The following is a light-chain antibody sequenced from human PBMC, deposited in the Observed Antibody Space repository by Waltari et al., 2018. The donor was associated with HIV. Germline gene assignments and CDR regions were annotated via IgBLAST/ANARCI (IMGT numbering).Light chain of an antibody. J-gene: IGLJ1*01. CDR3: GAWDRSLNVYV. V-gene: IGLV1-51*02. CDR2: ENN. CDR1: RPDLWNTC. Sequence: QPVLTQPPSVSAAPGQKFTNPCTGSRPDLWNTCVSWYQQFPGTAPKLRIYENNKRASGIRDRFSGSKSGTSATLAITGLQTGDEADYFCGAWDRSLNVYVFGSGTTVSVL.